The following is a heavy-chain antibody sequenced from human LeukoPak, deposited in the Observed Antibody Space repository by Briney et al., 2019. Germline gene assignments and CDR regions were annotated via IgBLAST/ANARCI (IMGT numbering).Heavy chain of an antibody. V-gene: IGHV3-20*01. CDR3: ARDSSDGNWFDP. CDR1: GFTFDDYG. Sequence: RPGGSLRLSCAASGFTFDDYGMSWVRQAPGKGLEWVSGINWNGGSTGYADSVKGRFTISSDNAKNSLYLQINSLRAEDTAFYHFARDSSDGNWFDPWGQGTLVTVSS. CDR2: INWNGGST. J-gene: IGHJ5*02.